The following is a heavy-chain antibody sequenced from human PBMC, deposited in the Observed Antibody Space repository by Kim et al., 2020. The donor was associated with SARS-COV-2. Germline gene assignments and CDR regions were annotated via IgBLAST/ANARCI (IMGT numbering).Heavy chain of an antibody. Sequence: ASVKVSCKASGYTFTGYYMHWVRQAPGQGLEWMGWINPNSGGTNYAQKFQGWVTMTRDTSISTAYMELSRLRSDDTAVYYCARDRGRDPVGGYSYAYYGSGKLPKYNWFDPWGQGTLVTVSS. V-gene: IGHV1-2*04. D-gene: IGHD5-18*01. CDR3: ARDRGRDPVGGYSYAYYGSGKLPKYNWFDP. CDR1: GYTFTGYY. CDR2: INPNSGGT. J-gene: IGHJ5*02.